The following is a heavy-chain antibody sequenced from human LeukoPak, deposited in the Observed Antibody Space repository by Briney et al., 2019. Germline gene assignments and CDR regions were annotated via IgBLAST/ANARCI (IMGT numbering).Heavy chain of an antibody. V-gene: IGHV3-15*01. CDR1: GFTFSNAW. Sequence: GGSLRLSCAASGFTFSNAWMSWVRQAPGKGLEWVGRIKSKTDGGTIDYAAPVKGRFTIPRDDSKNTMYLQINSLKTEDTAVYYCRRDGFSSMHWGQGTLVTVSS. CDR3: RRDGFSSMH. J-gene: IGHJ4*02. CDR2: IKSKTDGGTI. D-gene: IGHD5-24*01.